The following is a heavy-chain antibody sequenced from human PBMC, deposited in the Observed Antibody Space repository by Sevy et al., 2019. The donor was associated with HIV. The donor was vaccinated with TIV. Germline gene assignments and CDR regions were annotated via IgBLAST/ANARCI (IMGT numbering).Heavy chain of an antibody. CDR3: AATREYYYGNSGYFDY. CDR2: FDPEDGER. D-gene: IGHD3-22*01. J-gene: IGHJ4*02. Sequence: ASVMVSCKVSGYTLTKLSMHWVRQAPGKGLAWMGSFDPEDGERIYAQNFQGRVTMSEDTSTDTAYMDLSSLRSDDTAVYYCAATREYYYGNSGYFDYWGQGTLVTVSS. V-gene: IGHV1-24*01. CDR1: GYTLTKLS.